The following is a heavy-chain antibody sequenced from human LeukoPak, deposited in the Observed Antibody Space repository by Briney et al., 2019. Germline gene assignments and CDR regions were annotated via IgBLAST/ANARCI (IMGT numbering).Heavy chain of an antibody. CDR2: IYYSGST. CDR1: GGSISSSSYY. V-gene: IGHV4-39*01. Sequence: SETLSLTCTVSGGSISSSSYYWGWIRQPPGKGLDWIGSIYYSGSTYYNPSLKSRVTISVDTSKNQFSLKLSSVTAADTAVYYCARLGYCSSTSCYPIDYWGQGTLVTVSS. CDR3: ARLGYCSSTSCYPIDY. D-gene: IGHD2-2*03. J-gene: IGHJ4*02.